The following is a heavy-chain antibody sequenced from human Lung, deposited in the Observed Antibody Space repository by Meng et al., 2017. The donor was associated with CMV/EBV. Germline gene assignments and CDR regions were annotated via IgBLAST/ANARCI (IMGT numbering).Heavy chain of an antibody. J-gene: IGHJ4*02. Sequence: SETLSPTCAVLGVSITTDNWWSWVRQPPGKGLEWIGDIYRSGSANYSPSLKSRFTISIDRSKNQFSLRLTSVTAADTAVYYCAKEWLDATTGQFDYWGQGTLVTVSS. CDR1: GVSITTDNW. CDR2: IYRSGSA. V-gene: IGHV4-4*02. CDR3: AKEWLDATTGQFDY. D-gene: IGHD1-26*01.